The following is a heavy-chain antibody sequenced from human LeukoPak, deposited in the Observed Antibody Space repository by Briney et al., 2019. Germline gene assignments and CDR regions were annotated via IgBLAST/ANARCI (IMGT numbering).Heavy chain of an antibody. CDR1: GFTFSRYW. CDR3: ARSAGSSSWYEGYYFDY. J-gene: IGHJ4*02. CDR2: IKQDGSEK. V-gene: IGHV3-7*01. Sequence: GGSLRLSCAASGFTFSRYWMSWVRQAPGKGLEWVANIKQDGSEKYYVDSVKGRFTISRDNAKNSLYLQMNSLRAEDTAVYYCARSAGSSSWYEGYYFDYWGQGTLVTVSS. D-gene: IGHD6-13*01.